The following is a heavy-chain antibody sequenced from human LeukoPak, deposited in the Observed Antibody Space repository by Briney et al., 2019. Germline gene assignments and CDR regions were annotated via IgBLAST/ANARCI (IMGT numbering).Heavy chain of an antibody. CDR3: AREGPLAARMGPFDY. D-gene: IGHD6-6*01. V-gene: IGHV3-11*04. CDR1: GFTFSDYY. J-gene: IGHJ4*02. CDR2: ISSSGSTI. Sequence: PGGSLRLSCAASGFTFSDYYMSWIRQAPGKGLEWVSYISSSGSTIYYADSVKGRFTISRDDAKNSLYLQMNSLRAEDTAVYYCAREGPLAARMGPFDYWGQGTLVTVSS.